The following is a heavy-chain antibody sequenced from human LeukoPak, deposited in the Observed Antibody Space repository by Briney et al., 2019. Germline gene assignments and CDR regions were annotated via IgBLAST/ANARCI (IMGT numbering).Heavy chain of an antibody. CDR3: AKDFCTVTTCNWFDP. CDR1: GFTFSSYA. J-gene: IGHJ5*02. V-gene: IGHV3-23*01. CDR2: ISGSGGTT. D-gene: IGHD4-17*01. Sequence: PGRSLRLSCAASGFTFSSYAMSWVRQAPGKGLEWVSAISGSGGTTYYADSVKGRFTISRDNSKNTLYLQMNSLRAEDTAVYYCAKDFCTVTTCNWFDPWGQGTLVTVSS.